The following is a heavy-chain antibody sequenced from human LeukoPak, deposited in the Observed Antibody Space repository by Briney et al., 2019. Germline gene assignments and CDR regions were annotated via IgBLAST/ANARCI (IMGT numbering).Heavy chain of an antibody. CDR2: IKSDGTSI. CDR1: GFTFTSYW. V-gene: IGHV3-74*01. D-gene: IGHD3-3*01. Sequence: GGSLRLSCAASGFTFTSYWIHWVRQAPWKGLVWVSRIKSDGTSINYADSVKGRFTISRDNTKNTVYLQMNSLTAEDTAVYYCARGMFGGYCTDYWGQGTLVTVSS. J-gene: IGHJ4*02. CDR3: ARGMFGGYCTDY.